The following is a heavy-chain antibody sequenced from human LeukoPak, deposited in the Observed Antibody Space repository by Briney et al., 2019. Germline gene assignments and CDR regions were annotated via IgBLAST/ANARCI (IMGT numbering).Heavy chain of an antibody. V-gene: IGHV3-48*04. Sequence: GGSLRLSCAASGFTFSSYSMNWVRQAPGKGLEWVSYISSSSSTIYYADSVKGRLTASRDTAKNSLYLQMNDLRAEDTAVYYCAKDLTGTYGFDFWGQGTMVTVSS. CDR2: ISSSSSTI. J-gene: IGHJ3*01. CDR1: GFTFSSYS. D-gene: IGHD7-27*01. CDR3: AKDLTGTYGFDF.